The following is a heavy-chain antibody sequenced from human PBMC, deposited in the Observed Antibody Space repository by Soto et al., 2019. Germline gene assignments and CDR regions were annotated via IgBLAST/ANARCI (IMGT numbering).Heavy chain of an antibody. D-gene: IGHD2-2*01. V-gene: IGHV4-39*01. CDR2: IYYSGST. CDR1: GGSISSSSYY. CDR3: ARGDIVVVPAASYYYFDY. Sequence: TLSLTCTVSGGSISSSSYYWGWIRQPPGKGLEWIGSIYYSGSTYYNPSLKSRVTISVDTSKNQFSLKLSSVTAADTAVYYCARGDIVVVPAASYYYFDYWGQGTLVTVSS. J-gene: IGHJ4*02.